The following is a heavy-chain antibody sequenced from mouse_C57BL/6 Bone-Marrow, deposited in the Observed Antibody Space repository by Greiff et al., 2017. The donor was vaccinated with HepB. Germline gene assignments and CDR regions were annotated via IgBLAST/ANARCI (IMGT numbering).Heavy chain of an antibody. D-gene: IGHD1-1*01. Sequence: QVQLQQPGAELVKPGASVKLSCKASGYTFTSYWMHWVKQRPGRGLEWIGRIDPNSGSTKYNEKFKRKATLTVDKTSSAAYMQPSSLTSEDSAVYYCAITYYGSSNGYFDVWGTGTTVTVSS. CDR1: GYTFTSYW. CDR2: IDPNSGST. CDR3: AITYYGSSNGYFDV. V-gene: IGHV1-72*01. J-gene: IGHJ1*03.